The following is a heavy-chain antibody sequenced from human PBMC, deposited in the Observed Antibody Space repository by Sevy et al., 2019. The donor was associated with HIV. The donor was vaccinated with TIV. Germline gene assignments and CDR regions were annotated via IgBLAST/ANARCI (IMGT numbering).Heavy chain of an antibody. CDR3: ARVGGYGYFDY. CDR2: IYHDGST. Sequence: SETLSLTCSVSGGSISSGGYSWSWIRQPPGKGLEWIGYIYHDGSTYYNPSLKSRVTISVDRSKNQFSLRLSSVTAADRAVYYCARVGGYGYFDYWGQGTLVTVSS. J-gene: IGHJ4*02. D-gene: IGHD2-15*01. CDR1: GGSISSGGYS. V-gene: IGHV4-30-2*01.